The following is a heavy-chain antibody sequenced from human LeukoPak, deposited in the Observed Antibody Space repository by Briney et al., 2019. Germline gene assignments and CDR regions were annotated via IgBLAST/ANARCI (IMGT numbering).Heavy chain of an antibody. CDR3: AKPNWNYISDYFDY. J-gene: IGHJ4*02. CDR1: GFTFSSYA. Sequence: GRSLRLSCAASGFTFSSYAMHWVRQAPGKGLEWVAVISYDGSNKYYADSVKGRFTISRDNSKNTLYLQMNSLRADDSAVYYCAKPNWNYISDYFDYWGQGTLVTVSS. V-gene: IGHV3-30-3*02. CDR2: ISYDGSNK. D-gene: IGHD1-7*01.